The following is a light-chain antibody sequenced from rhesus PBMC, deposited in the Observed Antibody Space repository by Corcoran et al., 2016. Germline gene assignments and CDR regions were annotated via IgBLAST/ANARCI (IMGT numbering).Light chain of an antibody. CDR2: EAT. J-gene: IGKJ2*01. CDR1: QGINND. Sequence: DIQMTQSPSSLSASVGDRVTITCRASQGINNDLAWYQQKTGETPKLLIYEATSLQSGFPSRFSGSGSGTDFTLTISSLQSEDIATYFCQPYYSTPFSFGQGTKVDIK. CDR3: QPYYSTPFS. V-gene: IGKV1-25*01.